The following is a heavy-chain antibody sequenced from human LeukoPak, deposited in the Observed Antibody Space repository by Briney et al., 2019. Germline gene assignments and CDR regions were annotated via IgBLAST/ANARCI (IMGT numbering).Heavy chain of an antibody. CDR2: ISYDGSNK. D-gene: IGHD3-10*01. CDR1: GFTFSSYG. J-gene: IGHJ4*02. CDR3: AKDRGSGVIYY. Sequence: GGSLRLSCAASGFTFSSYGMHWVRQAPGEGLEWVAVISYDGSNKYYADSVKGRFTISRDNSKNTLYLQMNSLRAEDTAVYYCAKDRGSGVIYYWGQGTLVTVSS. V-gene: IGHV3-30*18.